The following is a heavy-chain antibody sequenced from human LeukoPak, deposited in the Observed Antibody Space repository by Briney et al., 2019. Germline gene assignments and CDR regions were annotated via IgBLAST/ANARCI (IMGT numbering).Heavy chain of an antibody. CDR3: AKGTYSSGWYVGAYYMDV. CDR1: GFTFSSYG. Sequence: PGGSLRLSCAASGFTFSSYGMHWVRQAPGKGLEWVAFIRYDGSNKYYADSVKGRFTISRDNSKNTLYLQMNSLRAEDTAVYYCAKGTYSSGWYVGAYYMDVWGKGTTVTISS. J-gene: IGHJ6*03. V-gene: IGHV3-30*02. D-gene: IGHD6-19*01. CDR2: IRYDGSNK.